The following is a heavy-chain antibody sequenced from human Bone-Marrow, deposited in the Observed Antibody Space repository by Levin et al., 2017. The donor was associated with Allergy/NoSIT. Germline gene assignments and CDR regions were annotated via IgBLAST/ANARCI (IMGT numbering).Heavy chain of an antibody. CDR2: IYPDDSDT. D-gene: IGHD3-22*01. V-gene: IGHV5-51*01. J-gene: IGHJ4*02. CDR1: GYSFSIYW. Sequence: PGGSLRLSCKGSGYSFSIYWIGWVRQMPGKGLEWMGIIYPDDSDTRYSPSLQGQVTISADKSTSTAYLQWNSLKASDTAMYYCARRMYYYDSSGYYFYFDYWGQGTLVTVSS. CDR3: ARRMYYYDSSGYYFYFDY.